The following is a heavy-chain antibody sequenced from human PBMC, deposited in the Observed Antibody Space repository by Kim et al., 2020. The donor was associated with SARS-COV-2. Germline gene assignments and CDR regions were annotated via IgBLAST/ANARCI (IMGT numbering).Heavy chain of an antibody. Sequence: ASVKVSCKTSGYTFISHAMHWVRQAPGQSLEWMGSINPGNGKTTCSQRFQGRVTITSDTSANYMELSSLRTEDTAVYFCGRARRQLLQGYIYDMDVWGQGTTVTVSS. CDR3: GRARRQLLQGYIYDMDV. CDR1: GYTFISHA. CDR2: INPGNGKT. V-gene: IGHV1-3*01. J-gene: IGHJ6*02. D-gene: IGHD2-15*01.